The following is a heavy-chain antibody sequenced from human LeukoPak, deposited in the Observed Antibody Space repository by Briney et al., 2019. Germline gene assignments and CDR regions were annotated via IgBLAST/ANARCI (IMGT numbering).Heavy chain of an antibody. CDR2: INAGNGNT. J-gene: IGHJ4*02. Sequence: ASVKVSCKASGYTFTSYAMHWVRQAPGQRLEWMGWINAGNGNTKYSQKFQGRVTITRDTSASTAYMELSSLRSEDTAVYYCARVERYFDWSAFDYWGQGTLVTVSS. D-gene: IGHD3-9*01. CDR3: ARVERYFDWSAFDY. V-gene: IGHV1-3*01. CDR1: GYTFTSYA.